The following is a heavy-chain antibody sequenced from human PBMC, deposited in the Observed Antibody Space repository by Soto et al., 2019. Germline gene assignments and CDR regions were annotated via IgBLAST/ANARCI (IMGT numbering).Heavy chain of an antibody. CDR1: GFTFSNDA. CDR2: ISGSGGRS. Sequence: EVQLLASGGGLVQHGGSLRLSCAASGFTFSNDAMTWVRQGPGKGLEWVSGISGSGGRSYYADSVKGRFTISRDNSKSTLYLQMNSPRAEDTAVYYCAKAYFVWSSEQPYYFDYWGQGTLVTVSS. D-gene: IGHD3-16*01. J-gene: IGHJ4*02. CDR3: AKAYFVWSSEQPYYFDY. V-gene: IGHV3-23*01.